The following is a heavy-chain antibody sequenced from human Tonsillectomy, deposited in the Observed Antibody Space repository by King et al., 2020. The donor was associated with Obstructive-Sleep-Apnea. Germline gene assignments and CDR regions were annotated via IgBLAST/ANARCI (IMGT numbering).Heavy chain of an antibody. CDR1: GFTFSGSA. V-gene: IGHV3-73*02. J-gene: IGHJ5*02. Sequence: VQLVESGGGLVQPGGSLKLSCAASGFTFSGSAMHWVRQASGQGLEWVGRIRSKANSYATAYAASVKGRFTISRDDSKNTAYLQMNSLKTEDTAVYYCTRGEWFDPWGQGTLVTVSS. CDR3: TRGEWFDP. CDR2: IRSKANSYAT. D-gene: IGHD3-16*01.